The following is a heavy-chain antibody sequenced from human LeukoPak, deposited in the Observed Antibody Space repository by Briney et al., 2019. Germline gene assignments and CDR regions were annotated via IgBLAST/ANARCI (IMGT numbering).Heavy chain of an antibody. J-gene: IGHJ4*02. V-gene: IGHV3-74*01. CDR3: ARDQDTAMVFRPAPPGPADY. D-gene: IGHD5-18*01. CDR2: INSDGSST. Sequence: PGGSLRLSCAASGFTFSSYWMHWVRQAPGKGLVWVSLINSDGSSTIYADSVKGRFTISRDNAKSSLYLQMNSLRAEDTAVYYCARDQDTAMVFRPAPPGPADYWGQGTLVTVSS. CDR1: GFTFSSYW.